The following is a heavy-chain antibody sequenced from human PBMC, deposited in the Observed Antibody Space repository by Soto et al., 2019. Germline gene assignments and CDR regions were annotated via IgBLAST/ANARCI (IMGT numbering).Heavy chain of an antibody. J-gene: IGHJ6*03. V-gene: IGHV3-53*04. CDR3: ARMGGVYGDYVSPRNYYYYMDV. CDR1: GFTVSSNY. CDR2: SYSGGST. D-gene: IGHD4-17*01. Sequence: GGSLRLSCAASGFTVSSNYMSWVRQAPGKGLEWVSVSYSGGSTYYADSVKGRFTISRHNSKNTLYLQMNSLRAEDTAVYYCARMGGVYGDYVSPRNYYYYMDVWGKGTTVTVSS.